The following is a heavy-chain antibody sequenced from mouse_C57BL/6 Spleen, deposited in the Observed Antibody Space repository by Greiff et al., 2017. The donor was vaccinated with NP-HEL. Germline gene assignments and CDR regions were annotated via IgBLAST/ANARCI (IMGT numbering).Heavy chain of an antibody. J-gene: IGHJ3*01. CDR1: GYTFTSYW. V-gene: IGHV1-74*01. Sequence: QVQLQQPGAELVKPGASVKVSCKASGYTFTSYWMHWVKQRPGQGLEWIGRIHPSDSDTNYNQKFKGKATLTVDKSSSTAYMQLSSLTSEDSAVYYCATSVPLYDDYDGGFAYWGQGTLVTVSA. CDR2: IHPSDSDT. CDR3: ATSVPLYDDYDGGFAY. D-gene: IGHD2-4*01.